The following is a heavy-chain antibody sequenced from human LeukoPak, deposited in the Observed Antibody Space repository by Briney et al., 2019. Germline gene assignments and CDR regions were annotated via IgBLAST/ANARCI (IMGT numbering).Heavy chain of an antibody. J-gene: IGHJ4*02. CDR3: ARGATTVTS. CDR1: GGSISSYY. CDR2: IYTSGST. V-gene: IGHV4-4*09. Sequence: SETLSLTCTVSGGSISSYYWSWIRQPPGKGLEWIGYIYTSGSTDYNPSLKSRVTISVDTSKNQFSLKLSSVTAADTAVYYCARGATTVTSWGQGTLVTVSS. D-gene: IGHD4-11*01.